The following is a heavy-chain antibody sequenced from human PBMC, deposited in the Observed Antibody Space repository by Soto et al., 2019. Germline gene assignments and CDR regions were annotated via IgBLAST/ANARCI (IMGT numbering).Heavy chain of an antibody. J-gene: IGHJ4*02. V-gene: IGHV3-23*01. CDR2: ISGSGGST. D-gene: IGHD6-13*01. Sequence: EVQLLESGGGLVQPGGSLRLSCAASGFTFSSYAMSWVRQAPGKGLEWVSAISGSGGSTYYADSVKGRFTISRDNSKNTLYLQMNSLRAQDTAVYYCAKGSSSWYYFDYWGQGTLVTVSS. CDR3: AKGSSSWYYFDY. CDR1: GFTFSSYA.